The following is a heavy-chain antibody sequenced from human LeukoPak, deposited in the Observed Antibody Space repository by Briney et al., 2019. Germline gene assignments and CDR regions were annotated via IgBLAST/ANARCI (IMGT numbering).Heavy chain of an antibody. Sequence: PGGSLRLSCAASGFTFSSDWMSWVRQAPGKGLEWVANIKQDGSEKYYVDSVKGRFTISRDNAKNSLYLKMNSLRAEDTAVYYCARRAYCGGDCYYYYGMDVWGQGTTVTVSS. CDR2: IKQDGSEK. J-gene: IGHJ6*02. V-gene: IGHV3-7*01. CDR1: GFTFSSDW. D-gene: IGHD2-21*02. CDR3: ARRAYCGGDCYYYYGMDV.